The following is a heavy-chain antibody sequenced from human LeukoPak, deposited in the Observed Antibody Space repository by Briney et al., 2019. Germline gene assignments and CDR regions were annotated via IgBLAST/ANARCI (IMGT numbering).Heavy chain of an antibody. J-gene: IGHJ4*02. Sequence: SETLSLSCTVSGGSMNYYYWGWIRQPPGQGLEWIGYIYYRGTTNYLPSLKDRVDISIDTSKNQFSLRLYSVTAADTAVYFCARLARFEELSPRYYFDNWGLGTLVTVSS. CDR3: ARLARFEELSPRYYFDN. V-gene: IGHV4-59*08. D-gene: IGHD3-16*02. CDR1: GGSMNYYY. CDR2: IYYRGTT.